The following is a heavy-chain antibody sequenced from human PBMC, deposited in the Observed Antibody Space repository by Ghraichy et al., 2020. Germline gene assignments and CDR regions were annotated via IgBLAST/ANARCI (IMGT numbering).Heavy chain of an antibody. V-gene: IGHV3-7*01. CDR3: ARVPRWYGCWFDP. CDR1: GFTFSSYW. Sequence: GESLNISCAASGFTFSSYWMSWVRQAPGKGLEWVANIKQDGSEKYYVDSVKGRFTISRDNAKNSLYLQMNSLRAEDTAVYYCARVPRWYGCWFDPWGQGTLVTVSS. D-gene: IGHD6-13*01. J-gene: IGHJ5*02. CDR2: IKQDGSEK.